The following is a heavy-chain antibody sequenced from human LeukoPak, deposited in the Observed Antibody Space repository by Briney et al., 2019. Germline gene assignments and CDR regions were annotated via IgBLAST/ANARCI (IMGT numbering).Heavy chain of an antibody. CDR3: ARGPTSSGYYCGFDY. V-gene: IGHV4-34*01. J-gene: IGHJ4*02. CDR1: GGSFSGYY. D-gene: IGHD3-22*01. CDR2: INHSGST. Sequence: PSETLSLTCAVYGGSFSGYYWSWIRQPPGKGLEWIGEINHSGSTNYNPSLKSRVTISVDTSKNQFSLKLSSVTAADTAVYYCARGPTSSGYYCGFDYWGQGTLVTVSS.